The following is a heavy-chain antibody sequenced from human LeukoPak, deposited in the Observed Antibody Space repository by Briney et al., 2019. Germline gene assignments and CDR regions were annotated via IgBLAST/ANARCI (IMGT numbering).Heavy chain of an antibody. V-gene: IGHV4-34*01. D-gene: IGHD3-22*01. Sequence: SETLSLTCAVYGGSFSGYYWSWIRQPPGKGLEWIGEINHSGSTNYNPSLKSRVTISVDTSKNQFSLKLSSVTAADTAVYYCATRGGNYYDSSGYFDYWARGTLVTVSS. CDR2: INHSGST. CDR1: GGSFSGYY. CDR3: ATRGGNYYDSSGYFDY. J-gene: IGHJ4*02.